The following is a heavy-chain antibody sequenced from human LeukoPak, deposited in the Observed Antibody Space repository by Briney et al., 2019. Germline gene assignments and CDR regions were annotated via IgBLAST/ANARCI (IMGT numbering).Heavy chain of an antibody. Sequence: SETLSLTCTISGGSVSDYYWSWIRQSPGKGLEWIGYIYYTGSTTYNPSLKSRVTISADTSKNQFSLKLSSVTAADTAVYYCAVRAYGVQKGGLDYWGQGTLVTVSS. D-gene: IGHD1-1*01. CDR3: AVRAYGVQKGGLDY. CDR2: IYYTGST. CDR1: GGSVSDYY. J-gene: IGHJ4*02. V-gene: IGHV4-59*08.